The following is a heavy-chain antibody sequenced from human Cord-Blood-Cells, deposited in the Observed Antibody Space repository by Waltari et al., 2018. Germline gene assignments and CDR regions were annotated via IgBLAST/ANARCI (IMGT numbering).Heavy chain of an antibody. CDR2: INPSGGST. D-gene: IGHD3-10*01. Sequence: QVQLVQSGAEVKKPGDSVKVSCKASGYTFTSYYMHWVRQAPGQGLEWMGRINPSGGSTSYAQKFQGRVTMTRDTSTSTVYMELSSLRSEDTAVYYCARQIPFGELSNWFDPWGQGTLVTVSS. CDR3: ARQIPFGELSNWFDP. CDR1: GYTFTSYY. V-gene: IGHV1-46*01. J-gene: IGHJ5*02.